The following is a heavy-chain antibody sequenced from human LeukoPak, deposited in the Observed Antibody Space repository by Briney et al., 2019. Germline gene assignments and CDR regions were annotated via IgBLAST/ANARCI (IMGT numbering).Heavy chain of an antibody. D-gene: IGHD6-19*01. CDR3: ARVGSGWYDFDY. CDR1: GFTVSSNY. CDR2: IYSGSSST. Sequence: GGSLRLSCAASGFTVSSNYMSWVRQAPGKGLEWGSVIYSGSSSTYYTDSVKGRFTISRHNSKNTLYLQMNSLRAEDTAVYYCARVGSGWYDFDYWGQGTLVTGSS. J-gene: IGHJ4*02. V-gene: IGHV3-53*04.